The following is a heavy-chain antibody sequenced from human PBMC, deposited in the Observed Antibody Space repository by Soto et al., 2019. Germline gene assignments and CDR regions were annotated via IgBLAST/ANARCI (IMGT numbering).Heavy chain of an antibody. Sequence: GGSLRLSCAASGFTFSSYWMSWVRQAPGKGLEWVANIKQDGSEKYYVDSVKGRFTISRGNAKNSLYLQMNSLRAEDTAVYYCARVCSSTSWEAFDIWGQGTMVTVSS. CDR3: ARVCSSTSWEAFDI. V-gene: IGHV3-7*04. D-gene: IGHD2-2*01. J-gene: IGHJ3*02. CDR1: GFTFSSYW. CDR2: IKQDGSEK.